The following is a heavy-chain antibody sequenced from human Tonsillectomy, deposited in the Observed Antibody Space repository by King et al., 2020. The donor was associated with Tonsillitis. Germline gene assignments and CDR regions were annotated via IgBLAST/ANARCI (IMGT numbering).Heavy chain of an antibody. CDR3: ARPPWWWSDRRSVWFDP. CDR2: IYYTGTT. J-gene: IGHJ5*02. V-gene: IGHV4-39*07. Sequence: QLQESGPGLVKPSETLSLSCSVSGAAISGGNYYWGWIRQSPGQGLEWIGSIYYTGTTYYNPSLKSRVTISVDTSKNRFSLKVTSVTAADTAVYYCARPPWWWSDRRSVWFDPWGQGTLVTVSS. D-gene: IGHD2-15*01. CDR1: GAAISGGNYY.